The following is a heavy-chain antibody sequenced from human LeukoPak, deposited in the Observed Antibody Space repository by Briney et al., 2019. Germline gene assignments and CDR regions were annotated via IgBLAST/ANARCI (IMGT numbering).Heavy chain of an antibody. Sequence: KSGGSLRLSCVASGFTFTNAWMSWVRHVPGKGLEWVGHVKSKADGETTDYAEPVKGRLTISRDDSKNTVYLQMNSLKTEDTAVYHCITDVDLSSNDYGFHFDYWGQGTLVTVSS. D-gene: IGHD4-17*01. CDR1: GFTFTNAW. V-gene: IGHV3-15*01. CDR3: ITDVDLSSNDYGFHFDY. CDR2: VKSKADGETT. J-gene: IGHJ4*02.